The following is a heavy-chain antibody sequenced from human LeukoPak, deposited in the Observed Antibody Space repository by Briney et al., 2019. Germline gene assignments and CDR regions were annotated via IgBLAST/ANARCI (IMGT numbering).Heavy chain of an antibody. J-gene: IGHJ4*02. D-gene: IGHD5-12*01. CDR3: ARAHGSGGDYFDP. CDR1: GGSISSGAYF. Sequence: PSETLSLTCTVSGGSISSGAYFWSWIRQHPGKGLEWIGFIYHSGTTYYNPSLKSRVTLSKNTSKNHFSLTLSSVAAADTAAYYGARAHGSGGDYFDPCGQGTLVTVSS. V-gene: IGHV4-31*03. CDR2: IYHSGTT.